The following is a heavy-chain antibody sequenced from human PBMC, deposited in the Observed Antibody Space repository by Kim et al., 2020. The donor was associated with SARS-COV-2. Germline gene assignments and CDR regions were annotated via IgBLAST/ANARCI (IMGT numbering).Heavy chain of an antibody. Sequence: SETLSLTCTVSGGSISSSSYYWGWIRQPPGKGLEWIGSIYYSGSTYYNPSLKSRVTISVDTSKNQFSLKLSSVTAADTAVYYCASSTGPQDDYDSSGYTFDYWGQGTLVTVSS. V-gene: IGHV4-39*01. J-gene: IGHJ4*02. CDR3: ASSTGPQDDYDSSGYTFDY. D-gene: IGHD3-22*01. CDR2: IYYSGST. CDR1: GGSISSSSYY.